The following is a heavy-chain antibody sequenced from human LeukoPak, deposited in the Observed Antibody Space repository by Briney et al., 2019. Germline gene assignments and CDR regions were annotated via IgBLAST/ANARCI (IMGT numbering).Heavy chain of an antibody. D-gene: IGHD4-11*01. J-gene: IGHJ6*02. CDR2: ISPYNGNT. CDR1: GYTFTSYG. Sequence: ASVKVSCKASGYTFTSYGISWVRQAPGQGLEWMGWISPYNGNTNYAEKLQGRVTMTTDTSTSTAYMELRSLRSDDTAVYYCARGPPTVTTTYYHYYGLDVWGQGTTVTVSS. V-gene: IGHV1-18*01. CDR3: ARGPPTVTTTYYHYYGLDV.